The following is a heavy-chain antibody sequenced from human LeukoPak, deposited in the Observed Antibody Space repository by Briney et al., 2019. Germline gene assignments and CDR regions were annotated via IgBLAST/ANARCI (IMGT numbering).Heavy chain of an antibody. CDR1: GYSISSGYY. V-gene: IGHV4-38-2*02. D-gene: IGHD1-7*01. CDR2: IYHSGST. CDR3: ARETGTTGTDY. Sequence: SETLSLTCTVSGYSISSGYYWGWIRQPPGKGLEWIGSIYHSGSTYYNPSLKSRVTMSVDTSKNQFSLKLSSVTAADTAVYYCARETGTTGTDYWGQGTLVTVSS. J-gene: IGHJ4*02.